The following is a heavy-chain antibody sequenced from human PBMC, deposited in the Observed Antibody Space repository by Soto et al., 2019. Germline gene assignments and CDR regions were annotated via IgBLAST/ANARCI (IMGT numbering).Heavy chain of an antibody. D-gene: IGHD3-22*01. J-gene: IGHJ5*02. CDR1: GYSISSGYY. Sequence: SETLSLTCAVSGYSISSGYYWGWIRQPPGKGLEWIGSIYHSGSTYYNPSLKSRVTISVDTSKNQFSLKLSSVTAADTAVYYCARDRYYYDSSGKNWFDPWGQGTLVTV. V-gene: IGHV4-38-2*02. CDR3: ARDRYYYDSSGKNWFDP. CDR2: IYHSGST.